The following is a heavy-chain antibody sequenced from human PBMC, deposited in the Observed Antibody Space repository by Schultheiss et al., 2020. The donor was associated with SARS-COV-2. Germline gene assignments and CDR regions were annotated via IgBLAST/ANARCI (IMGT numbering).Heavy chain of an antibody. D-gene: IGHD6-13*01. CDR1: GFTFGDYA. J-gene: IGHJ6*03. CDR3: AKRSSSWLNYYYYYMDV. V-gene: IGHV3-23*01. CDR2: ISGSGGST. Sequence: GESLKISCTASGFTFGDYAMSWVRQAPGKGLEWVSAISGSGGSTYYADSVKGRFTISRDNSKNTLYLQMNSLRAEDTAVYYCAKRSSSWLNYYYYYMDVWGKGTTVTVSS.